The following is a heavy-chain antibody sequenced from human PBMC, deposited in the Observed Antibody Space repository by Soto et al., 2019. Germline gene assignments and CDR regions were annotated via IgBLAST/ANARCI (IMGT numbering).Heavy chain of an antibody. V-gene: IGHV3-11*01. CDR2: ISSSGSTI. D-gene: IGHD3-3*01. CDR3: ARYYDFWSGYSPYFDY. J-gene: IGHJ4*02. Sequence: GGSLRLSCAASGFTFSDYYMSWIRQAPGKGLEWVSYISSSGSTIYYADSVKGRFTISRDNAKNSLYLQMNSLRAEDTAVYYCARYYDFWSGYSPYFDYWGQGTLVTVSS. CDR1: GFTFSDYY.